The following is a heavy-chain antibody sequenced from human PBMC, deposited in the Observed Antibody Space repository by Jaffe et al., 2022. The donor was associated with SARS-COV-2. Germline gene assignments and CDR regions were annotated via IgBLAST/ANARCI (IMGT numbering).Heavy chain of an antibody. CDR2: ISWNSGSI. CDR3: AKGGDYCSSTSCHVLRGQGMDV. V-gene: IGHV3-9*01. D-gene: IGHD2-2*01. Sequence: EVQLVESGGGLVQPGRSLRLSCAASGFTFDDYAMHWVRQAPGKGLEWVSGISWNSGSIGYADSVKGRFTISRDNAKNSLYLQMNSLRAEDTALYYCAKGGDYCSSTSCHVLRGQGMDVWGQGTTVTVSS. J-gene: IGHJ6*02. CDR1: GFTFDDYA.